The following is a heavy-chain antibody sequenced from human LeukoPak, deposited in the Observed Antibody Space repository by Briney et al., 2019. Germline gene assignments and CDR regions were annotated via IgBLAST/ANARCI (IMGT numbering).Heavy chain of an antibody. CDR3: ARKGDIAVAGLVLDH. CDR1: GYTFTSYY. J-gene: IGHJ4*02. D-gene: IGHD6-19*01. CDR2: INPSAGST. Sequence: ASVKVSCKASGYTFTSYYMHWVRQAPGQGLEWMGIINPSAGSTSYAQKFQGRVTMTRDTSTSTVYMELSSLRSEDTAVYYCARKGDIAVAGLVLDHWGQGTLVTVSS. V-gene: IGHV1-46*01.